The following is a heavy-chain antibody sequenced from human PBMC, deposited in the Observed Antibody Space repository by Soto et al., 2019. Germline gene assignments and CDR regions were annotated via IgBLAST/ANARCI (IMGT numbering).Heavy chain of an antibody. CDR2: INHSGST. D-gene: IGHD3-3*01. CDR3: ARGTSYYDFWTPKYYYYMDV. CDR1: GGSFSGYY. Sequence: PSETLSLTCAVYGGSFSGYYWSWIRQPPGKGLEWIGEINHSGSTNYNPSLKSRVTISVDTSKNQFSLKLSSVTAADTAVYYCARGTSYYDFWTPKYYYYMDVRGKRTTVTVSS. V-gene: IGHV4-34*01. J-gene: IGHJ6*03.